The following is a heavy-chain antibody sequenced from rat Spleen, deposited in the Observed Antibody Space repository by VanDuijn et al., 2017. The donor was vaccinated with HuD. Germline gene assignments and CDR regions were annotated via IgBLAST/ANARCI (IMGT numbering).Heavy chain of an antibody. D-gene: IGHD4-3*01. V-gene: IGHV4-2*01. CDR3: VREAFGVDY. CDR1: GFNFNDYW. J-gene: IGHJ2*01. Sequence: EVKLVESGGGLVQPGRSLKLSCAASGFNFNDYWMGWVRQAPGKGLEWIGEINKDSSTIKYIPSLKDKFTISRDNVQNTLYLQMSKLGSEDTATYYCVREAFGVDYWGQGVMVTVSS. CDR2: INKDSSTI.